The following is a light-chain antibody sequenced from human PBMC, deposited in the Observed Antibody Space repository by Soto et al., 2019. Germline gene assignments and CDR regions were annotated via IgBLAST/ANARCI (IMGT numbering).Light chain of an antibody. V-gene: IGKV1-5*01. CDR1: QSISTW. J-gene: IGKJ2*01. CDR3: QQYDSHYT. CDR2: DAP. Sequence: DIQMTQSPSTLSASVGDRVTITCRASQSISTWLAWYQQKPGKAPKLLIQDAPSLGSGVPSRFSGSGSGTEFTLTISSLQPDDFATYYCQQYDSHYTFGQGTKLEIK.